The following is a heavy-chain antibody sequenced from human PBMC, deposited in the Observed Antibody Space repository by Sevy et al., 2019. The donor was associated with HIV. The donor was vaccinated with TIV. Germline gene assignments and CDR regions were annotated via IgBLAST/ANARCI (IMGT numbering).Heavy chain of an antibody. CDR1: GFTFSGNW. CDR3: ARDAGYCSSTSCYRGDYFDY. J-gene: IGHJ4*02. D-gene: IGHD2-2*02. Sequence: GGPLRLSCAASGFTFSGNWMSWVRQAPGKGLEWVADIKEDGSEKYYVDSVKGRFTISRDNAKKSLYLQMNNLRAEDTAVYYCARDAGYCSSTSCYRGDYFDYWGQGTLVTVSS. V-gene: IGHV3-7*01. CDR2: IKEDGSEK.